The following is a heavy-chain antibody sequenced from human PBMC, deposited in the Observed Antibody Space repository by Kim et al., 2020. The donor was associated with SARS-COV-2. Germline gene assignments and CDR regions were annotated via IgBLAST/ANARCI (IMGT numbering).Heavy chain of an antibody. J-gene: IGHJ6*02. CDR3: ARDRGGNWNYVGKDGMDV. Sequence: SVKVSCKASGGTFSSYAISWVRQAPGQGLEWMGGIIPIFGTANYAQKFQGRVTITADESTSTAYMELSSLRSEDTAVYYCARDRGGNWNYVGKDGMDVWGQGTTVTVSS. D-gene: IGHD1-7*01. V-gene: IGHV1-69*13. CDR1: GGTFSSYA. CDR2: IIPIFGTA.